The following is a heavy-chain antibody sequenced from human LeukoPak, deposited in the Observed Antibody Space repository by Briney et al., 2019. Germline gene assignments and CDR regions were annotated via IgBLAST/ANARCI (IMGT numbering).Heavy chain of an antibody. V-gene: IGHV5-51*01. D-gene: IGHD3-3*01. J-gene: IGHJ4*02. CDR3: ARHRYYDFWSGYSSTSDY. CDR2: IYPGDSDT. Sequence: ASVKVSCKASGYTFTSYWIGWVRQMPGKGLEWMGIIYPGDSDTRYSPSFQGQVTISADKSISTAYLQWSSLKASDTAMYYCARHRYYDFWSGYSSTSDYWGQGTLVTVSS. CDR1: GYTFTSYW.